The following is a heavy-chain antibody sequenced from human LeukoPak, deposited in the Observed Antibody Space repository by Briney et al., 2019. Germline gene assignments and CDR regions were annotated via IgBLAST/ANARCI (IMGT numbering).Heavy chain of an antibody. CDR3: ARRPPYCGGDCYADY. J-gene: IGHJ4*02. V-gene: IGHV1-18*01. CDR1: GYTFTSYG. Sequence: ASVKVSCKASGYTFTSYGISWVRQAPGQGLEWMGWISAYNGITNYAQKLQGRVTMTTDTSTSTAYMELRSLRSDDTAVYYCARRPPYCGGDCYADYWGQGTLVTVSS. CDR2: ISAYNGIT. D-gene: IGHD2-21*02.